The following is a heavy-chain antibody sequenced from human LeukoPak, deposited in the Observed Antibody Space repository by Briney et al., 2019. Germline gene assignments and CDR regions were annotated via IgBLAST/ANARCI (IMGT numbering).Heavy chain of an antibody. Sequence: GGSLRLSCAASGFTFSNNAMSWVRQAPGKGLEWVSVIYSGSKTYYADSVKGRFTISRDNSKNTLYLQMNSLRAEDTAVYYCARAVSTYDGMDVWGQGTTVTVSS. J-gene: IGHJ6*02. CDR3: ARAVSTYDGMDV. CDR2: IYSGSKT. V-gene: IGHV3-53*01. CDR1: GFTFSNNA. D-gene: IGHD4-11*01.